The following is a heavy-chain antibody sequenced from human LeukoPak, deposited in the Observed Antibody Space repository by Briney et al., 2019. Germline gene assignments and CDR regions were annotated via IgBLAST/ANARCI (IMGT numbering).Heavy chain of an antibody. CDR1: GFTFSSYA. D-gene: IGHD3-9*01. CDR2: ISGSGGST. J-gene: IGHJ3*02. CDR3: AKSIQHYDILTGYTGGYFDI. V-gene: IGHV3-23*01. Sequence: GGSLRLSCAASGFTFSSYAMSWVRQAPGKGLEWVSAISGSGGSTYYADSVKGRFTISRDNSKNTLYLQMNSLRAEDTAVYYCAKSIQHYDILTGYTGGYFDIWGQGTMVTVSS.